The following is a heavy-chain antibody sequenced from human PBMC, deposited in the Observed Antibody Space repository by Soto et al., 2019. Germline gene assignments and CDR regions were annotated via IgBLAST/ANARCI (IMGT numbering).Heavy chain of an antibody. V-gene: IGHV1-8*01. CDR2: MNPNSGNT. CDR1: GYTFTSYD. CDR3: SGEKSYGMDV. Sequence: QVQLVQSGAEVKKPGASVKVSCKASGYTFTSYDINWVRQATGQGLEGMGWMNPNSGNTGYAQKFQGRVTMTRNTSTSTDYMELSSLRSEDTAVYYCSGEKSYGMDVWGQGTTVTVSS. J-gene: IGHJ6*02.